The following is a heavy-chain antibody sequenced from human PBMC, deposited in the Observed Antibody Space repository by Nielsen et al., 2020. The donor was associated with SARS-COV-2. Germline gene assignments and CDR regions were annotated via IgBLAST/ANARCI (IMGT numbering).Heavy chain of an antibody. CDR2: ISSSSTSI. V-gene: IGHV3-48*02. CDR1: GFMFASYT. CDR3: LRGLVDY. J-gene: IGHJ4*02. Sequence: GGSLRLSCAASGFMFASYTMNWARQAPGKGLEWVSSISSSSTSIYYADSVKGRFTISRDNDKNSLYLQMNSLRDEDTAVYYCLRGLVDYWGQGTLVTVSS. D-gene: IGHD3/OR15-3a*01.